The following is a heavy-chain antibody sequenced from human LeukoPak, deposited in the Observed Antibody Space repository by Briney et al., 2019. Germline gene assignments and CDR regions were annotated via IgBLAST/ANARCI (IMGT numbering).Heavy chain of an antibody. V-gene: IGHV1-3*03. D-gene: IGHD6-19*01. CDR2: ITTGRGET. CDR3: ARGGQQWRGGNYFDS. Sequence: ASVKVSCKASGYTFTDYALHWVRQAPGQSLEWMGWITTGRGETRYSQDFQRRITLTRDKSANTVYMDLSDLTSEDTAVYYCARGGQQWRGGNYFDSGGQGTLVAVSS. J-gene: IGHJ4*02. CDR1: GYTFTDYA.